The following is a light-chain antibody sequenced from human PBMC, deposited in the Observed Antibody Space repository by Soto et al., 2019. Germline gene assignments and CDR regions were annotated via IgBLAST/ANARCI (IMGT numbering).Light chain of an antibody. V-gene: IGKV3-11*01. CDR2: DTS. CDR3: QQRAKWPLT. J-gene: IGKJ4*01. CDR1: QSVNSF. Sequence: EIVLTQSPVTLSLSPRERATLSCRASQSVNSFLAWYQQKPDQAPRLLIYDTSKRATGIPARFSGSGSGTDFTLTISSLEPEDFAIYYCQQRAKWPLTFGGGTKVEIK.